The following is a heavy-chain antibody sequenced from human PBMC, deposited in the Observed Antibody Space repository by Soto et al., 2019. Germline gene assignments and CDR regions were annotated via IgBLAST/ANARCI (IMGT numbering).Heavy chain of an antibody. D-gene: IGHD6-6*01. V-gene: IGHV3-30-3*01. J-gene: IGHJ6*02. CDR2: ISYDGSNK. CDR1: GFTFSSYA. CDR3: ARVGYSSSSGPDYYYYGMDV. Sequence: QVQLVESGGGVVQPGRSLRLSCAASGFTFSSYAMHWVRQAPGKGLEWVAVISYDGSNKYYAVSVKGRFTISRDNSKNTLYLQMNSLRAEDTAVYYCARVGYSSSSGPDYYYYGMDVWGQGTTVTVSS.